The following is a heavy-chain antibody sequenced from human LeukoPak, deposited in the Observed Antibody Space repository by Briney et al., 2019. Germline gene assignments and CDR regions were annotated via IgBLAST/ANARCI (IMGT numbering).Heavy chain of an antibody. CDR1: GYTFTSYG. V-gene: IGHV1-18*01. CDR2: ISAYNGNT. Sequence: ASVKVSCKASGYTFTSYGISWVRQAPGQGLEWMGWISAYNGNTNCAQKLQGRVTMTTDTSTSTAYMELRSLRSDDTAVYYCARDSGGDILTGYYGPRGYYGMDVWGQGTTVTVSS. D-gene: IGHD3-9*01. J-gene: IGHJ6*02. CDR3: ARDSGGDILTGYYGPRGYYGMDV.